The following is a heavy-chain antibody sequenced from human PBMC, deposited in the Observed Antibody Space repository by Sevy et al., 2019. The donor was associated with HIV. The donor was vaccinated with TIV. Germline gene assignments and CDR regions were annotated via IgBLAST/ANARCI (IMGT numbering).Heavy chain of an antibody. CDR1: GFTFSSYW. CDR2: IKQDGSEK. V-gene: IGHV3-7*01. Sequence: GESLKISCAASGFTFSSYWMSWVRQAPGKGLEWVANIKQDGSEKYYVDSVKGRFTISRDNAKNSLYLQMNSLRAEDTAVYYCARAGYSGYDTYFDYWGQGTLVTVSS. CDR3: ARAGYSGYDTYFDY. J-gene: IGHJ4*02. D-gene: IGHD5-12*01.